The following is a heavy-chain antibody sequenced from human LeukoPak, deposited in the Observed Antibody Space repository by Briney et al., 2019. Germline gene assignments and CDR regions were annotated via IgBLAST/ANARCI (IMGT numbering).Heavy chain of an antibody. CDR1: GFTFSSYG. D-gene: IGHD3-10*01. CDR2: ISGSGGST. J-gene: IGHJ4*02. V-gene: IGHV3-23*01. Sequence: SGGSLRLSCAASGFTFSSYGMSWVRQAPGKGLEWVSAISGSGGSTYYADSVKGRFTISRDNSKNTLYLQMNSLRAEDTAVYYCAKVRYGSGSYPGPYDYWGQGTLVTVSS. CDR3: AKVRYGSGSYPGPYDY.